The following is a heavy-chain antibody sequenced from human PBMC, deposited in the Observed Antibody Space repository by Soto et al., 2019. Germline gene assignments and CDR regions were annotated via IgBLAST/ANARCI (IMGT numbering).Heavy chain of an antibody. D-gene: IGHD3-10*01. Sequence: GASVKVSCKASGYSFTSRDINWVRQTTGQGLEWMGWMEPSSGKTGYAQRFQDRVTMTRDTSINTAYMELRSLTSDDTAFYYCARGVTAGVDYWGQGTLVTVSS. V-gene: IGHV1-8*01. CDR1: GYSFTSRD. CDR3: ARGVTAGVDY. CDR2: MEPSSGKT. J-gene: IGHJ4*02.